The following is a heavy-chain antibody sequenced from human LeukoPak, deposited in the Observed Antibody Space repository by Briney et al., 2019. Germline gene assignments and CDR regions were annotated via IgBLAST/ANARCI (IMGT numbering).Heavy chain of an antibody. D-gene: IGHD3-10*01. V-gene: IGHV4-59*01. Sequence: KPSETLSLTCTVSGGSISGYYWSWIRQPPWKGLEWIGYIYYSWSPDYNPSLKSRVTISVDTSKNQFSLNLSSVTAADTAMYYCARASGGDGSGSLWGQGTLVTVSS. CDR3: ARASGGDGSGSL. CDR2: IYYSWSP. J-gene: IGHJ4*02. CDR1: GGSISGYY.